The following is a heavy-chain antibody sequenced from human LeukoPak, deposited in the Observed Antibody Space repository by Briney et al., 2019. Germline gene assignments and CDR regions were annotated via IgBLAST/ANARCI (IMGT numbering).Heavy chain of an antibody. CDR2: ISYDGSNK. CDR3: ARGYYDFWSGYYRTYFDY. D-gene: IGHD3-3*01. CDR1: GFTFSSYA. V-gene: IGHV3-30-3*01. J-gene: IGHJ4*02. Sequence: PGGSLRLSCAASGFTFSSYAMHWVRQAPGKGLEGVAVISYDGSNKYYADSVKGRFTISRDNSKNTLYLQMNSLRAEDTAVYYCARGYYDFWSGYYRTYFDYWGQGTLVTVSS.